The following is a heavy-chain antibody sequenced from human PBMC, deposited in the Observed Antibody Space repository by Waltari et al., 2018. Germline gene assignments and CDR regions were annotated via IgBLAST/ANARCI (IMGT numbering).Heavy chain of an antibody. D-gene: IGHD3-22*01. Sequence: EVQLVESGGGLVQPGGSLRLSCAASGFTFSSYWMHWVRQAPGTGLVGVSRISSDGGSTSDADSVKGRFTISRDNAKNTLYLQMNRLRAEDTAVYYWATGGGSGYSYWGQGTLVTVSS. CDR2: ISSDGGST. J-gene: IGHJ4*02. CDR1: GFTFSSYW. V-gene: IGHV3-74*01. CDR3: ATGGGSGYSY.